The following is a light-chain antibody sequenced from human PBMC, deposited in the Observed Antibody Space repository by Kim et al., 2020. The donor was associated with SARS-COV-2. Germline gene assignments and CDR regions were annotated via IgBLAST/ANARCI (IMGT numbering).Light chain of an antibody. V-gene: IGLV2-23*02. CDR2: EFS. CDR3: SSYAGESTYV. CDR1: SSGIGRYTL. J-gene: IGLJ1*01. Sequence: QSTTLSCTRTSSGIGRYTLVSWYHQHPGERPHHMIYEFSKCPSGVSNRFSGSNSGNTASLTISGLQAEDEADYFCSSYAGESTYVFGTGTKVTVL.